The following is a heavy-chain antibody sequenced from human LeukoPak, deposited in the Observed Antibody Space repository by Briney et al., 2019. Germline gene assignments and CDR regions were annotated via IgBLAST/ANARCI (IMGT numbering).Heavy chain of an antibody. CDR2: IIPILGIA. D-gene: IGHD5-18*01. Sequence: EASVKVSCKPSGGTFSSYTISWVRQAPGQGLEWMGRIIPILGIANYAQKFQGRATITADKSTSTAYMELSSLRSEDTAVYYCARDWGVGGYSYGNAFDIWGQGTMVTVSS. CDR3: ARDWGVGGYSYGNAFDI. V-gene: IGHV1-69*04. CDR1: GGTFSSYT. J-gene: IGHJ3*02.